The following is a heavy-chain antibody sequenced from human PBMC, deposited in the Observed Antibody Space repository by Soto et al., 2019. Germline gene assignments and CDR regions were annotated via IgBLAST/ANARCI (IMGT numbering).Heavy chain of an antibody. J-gene: IGHJ6*02. Sequence: ASVKVSCTASGYTFTSYDINWVRQATGQGLEWMGWMNPNSGNTGYAQKFQGRVTMTRNTSISTAYMELSSLRSEDTAVYYCARGRSIAVAGTGIIYYYYSTMDVWGQGTTVTAP. D-gene: IGHD6-19*01. V-gene: IGHV1-8*01. CDR2: MNPNSGNT. CDR1: GYTFTSYD. CDR3: ARGRSIAVAGTGIIYYYYSTMDV.